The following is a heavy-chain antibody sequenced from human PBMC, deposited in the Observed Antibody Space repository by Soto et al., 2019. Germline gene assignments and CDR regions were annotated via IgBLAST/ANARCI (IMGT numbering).Heavy chain of an antibody. CDR3: ARDLAAGEH. V-gene: IGHV1-46*01. J-gene: IGHJ4*02. CDR1: GYTFTHYY. D-gene: IGHD6-13*01. CDR2: INPASGST. Sequence: QVQLVQSGAEVKKPGASVKVSCRTSGYTFTHYYIHWVRQAPGQGLEWLGIINPASGSTNYAQDFQGRVTLTMDTSTTTVYMELSGLRAEDTAIFSCARDLAAGEHWGQGTLVTVSS.